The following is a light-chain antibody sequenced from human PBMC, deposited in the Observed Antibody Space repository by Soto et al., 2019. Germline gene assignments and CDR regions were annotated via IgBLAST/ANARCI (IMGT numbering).Light chain of an antibody. CDR2: AAT. Sequence: DIQMTQSPSYVSASVGDRVSITCRASQDIRSWLAWYQQRPGKAPKLLIYAATILQSGVPSRFSGSGSGTTFTLTINNLQPEDFASYFCQQANSFPFTFGGGTKVDIK. V-gene: IGKV1-12*01. CDR3: QQANSFPFT. J-gene: IGKJ4*01. CDR1: QDIRSW.